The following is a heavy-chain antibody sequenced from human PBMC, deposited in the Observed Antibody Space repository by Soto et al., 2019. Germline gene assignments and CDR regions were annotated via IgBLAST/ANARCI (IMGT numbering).Heavy chain of an antibody. J-gene: IGHJ4*02. CDR2: FDPEDGET. CDR1: GYTLTEFS. Sequence: ASVKVSCTVSGYTLTEFSMHWGRPVPGKGLEWMGGFDPEDGETIYAQKFQGRVTMTEDTSTDTAYMELSSLRSEDTAVYYCATVSSGSYYVTDDWGQGTLVTVSS. V-gene: IGHV1-24*01. CDR3: ATVSSGSYYVTDD. D-gene: IGHD1-26*01.